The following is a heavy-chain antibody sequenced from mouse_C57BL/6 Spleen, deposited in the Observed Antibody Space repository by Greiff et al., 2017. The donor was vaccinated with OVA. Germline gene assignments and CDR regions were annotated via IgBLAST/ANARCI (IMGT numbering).Heavy chain of an antibody. D-gene: IGHD1-1*01. Sequence: VMLVESGAELVRPGTSVKVSCKASGYAFTNYLIEWVKQRPGQGLEWIGVINPGSGGTNYNEKFKGKATLTADKSSSTAYMQLSSLTSEDSAVYFCARSNYYGSSDWYFDVWGTGTTVTVSS. J-gene: IGHJ1*03. CDR3: ARSNYYGSSDWYFDV. V-gene: IGHV1-54*01. CDR1: GYAFTNYL. CDR2: INPGSGGT.